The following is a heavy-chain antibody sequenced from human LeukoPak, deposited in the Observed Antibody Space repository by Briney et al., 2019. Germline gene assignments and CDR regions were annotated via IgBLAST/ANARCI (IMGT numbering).Heavy chain of an antibody. J-gene: IGHJ4*02. CDR3: ARDSADNLD. Sequence: GGSLRLSCAASGFTFSSYAMHWVRQAPGKGLEWVAVISYDGSNKYYADSVKGRFTISRDNAKNSLYLQMNSLRAEDTAVYYCARDSADNLDWGQGTLVTVSS. CDR1: GFTFSSYA. D-gene: IGHD3-9*01. CDR2: ISYDGSNK. V-gene: IGHV3-30*04.